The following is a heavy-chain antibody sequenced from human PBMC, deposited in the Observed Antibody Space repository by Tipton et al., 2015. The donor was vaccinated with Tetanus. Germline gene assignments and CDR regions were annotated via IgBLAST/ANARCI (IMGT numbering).Heavy chain of an antibody. V-gene: IGHV4-39*01. D-gene: IGHD4-11*01. CDR2: VFYSGSS. J-gene: IGHJ3*01. CDR1: GGSINNGSFH. Sequence: TLSLTCTVSGGSINNGSFHWGWIRQPPGKGLEWIGSVFYSGSSFYNPSLKSRVTMSADTSKNQFSLKVGSVTAADTALYYCARRNTHADAFDFWGQGTMVTVSS. CDR3: ARRNTHADAFDF.